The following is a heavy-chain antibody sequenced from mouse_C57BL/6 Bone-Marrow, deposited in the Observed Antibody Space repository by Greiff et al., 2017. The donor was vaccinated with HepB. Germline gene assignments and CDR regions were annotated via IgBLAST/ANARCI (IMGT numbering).Heavy chain of an antibody. D-gene: IGHD2-4*01. CDR2: IWGVGST. Sequence: QVQLKESGPGLVAPSQSLSITCTVSGFSLTSYGVDWVRQSPGKGLEWLGVIWGVGSTNYNSALKSRLSISKDNSKSQVFVKMNSLQTDDTAMYYCASIYYDLTWFAYWGQGTLVTVSA. CDR1: GFSLTSYG. CDR3: ASIYYDLTWFAY. J-gene: IGHJ3*01. V-gene: IGHV2-6*01.